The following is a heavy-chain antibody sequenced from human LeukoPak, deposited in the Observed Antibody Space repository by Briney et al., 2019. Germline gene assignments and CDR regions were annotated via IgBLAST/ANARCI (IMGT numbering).Heavy chain of an antibody. CDR2: INPNSGGT. Sequence: ASVKVSCKASGYTFTGYYMHWVRQAPGQGLEWMGWINPNSGGTNYAQKFQGRVTMTRDTSISTAYMELSRLRSDDTAVYYCAREDNRITFYYYYGMDVCGQGTTVTVSS. V-gene: IGHV1-2*02. D-gene: IGHD2-15*01. CDR1: GYTFTGYY. J-gene: IGHJ6*02. CDR3: AREDNRITFYYYYGMDV.